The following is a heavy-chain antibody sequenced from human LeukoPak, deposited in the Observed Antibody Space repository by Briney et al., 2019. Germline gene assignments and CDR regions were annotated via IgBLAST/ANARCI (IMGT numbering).Heavy chain of an antibody. Sequence: SETLSFTCTVSGGSISSYYWSWIRQPPGKGLEWIGYIYYSGSTNYNPSLKSRVTISVDTSKNQFSLKLSSVTAADTAVYYCARSRGWLRAFDYWGQGTLVTVSS. CDR3: ARSRGWLRAFDY. CDR2: IYYSGST. D-gene: IGHD5-12*01. CDR1: GGSISSYY. J-gene: IGHJ4*02. V-gene: IGHV4-59*01.